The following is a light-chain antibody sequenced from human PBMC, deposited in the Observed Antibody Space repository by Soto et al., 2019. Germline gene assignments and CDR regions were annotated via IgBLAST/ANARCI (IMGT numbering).Light chain of an antibody. CDR3: QQYGSSSPTT. V-gene: IGKV3-20*01. CDR1: QSVSSNY. Sequence: EIVLTQSPDTLSLSPGEGATLSCRASQSVSSNYLAWYQQKPGQAPRLLIYGASTRATGITDRFSGGGSGTDFTLTISRLEPEDFAVYYCQQYGSSSPTTFGQGTRLEIE. J-gene: IGKJ5*01. CDR2: GAS.